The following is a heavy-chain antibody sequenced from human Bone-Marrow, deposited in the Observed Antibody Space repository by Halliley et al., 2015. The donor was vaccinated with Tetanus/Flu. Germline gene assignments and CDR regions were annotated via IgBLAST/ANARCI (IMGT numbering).Heavy chain of an antibody. CDR2: VYYSGTT. CDR3: ARSSLFVQERVYYFDY. D-gene: IGHD2-21*01. CDR1: GASINSYY. V-gene: IGHV4-59*12. Sequence: LTCTVSGASINSYYWSWIRQPPGKELEWIGYVYYSGTTYYNASLKSRVTISVDTSKNQFSLKLRSVTAADTAVYYCARSSLFVQERVYYFDYWGLGTLVTVSS. J-gene: IGHJ4*02.